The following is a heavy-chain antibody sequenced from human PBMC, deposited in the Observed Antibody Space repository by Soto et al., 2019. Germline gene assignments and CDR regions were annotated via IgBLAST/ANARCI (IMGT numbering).Heavy chain of an antibody. CDR2: IGTAGDP. J-gene: IGHJ3*02. CDR1: GFTFSSYD. V-gene: IGHV3-13*05. D-gene: IGHD5-12*01. CDR3: ARATYSGYDYAFDI. Sequence: GGSLRLSCAASGFTFSSYDMHWFRQATGKGLEWVSDIGTAGDPYYQGSVKGRFTISRENAKNSLYLQMNSLRAGDTAVDYCARATYSGYDYAFDIWGQGKMVTV.